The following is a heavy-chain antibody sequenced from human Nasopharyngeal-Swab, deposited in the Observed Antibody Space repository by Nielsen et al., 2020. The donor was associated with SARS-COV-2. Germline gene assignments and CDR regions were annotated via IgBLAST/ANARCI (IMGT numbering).Heavy chain of an antibody. V-gene: IGHV4-4*02. J-gene: IGHJ4*02. Sequence: WIPQPPGKGLEWIGAIYHSGSTNYNPSLKSRVTISVDKSKNQFSLKLSSVTAADTAVYYCARANPEPSTSSGWYGRLVHYFDYWGQGTLVTVSS. CDR2: IYHSGST. CDR3: ARANPEPSTSSGWYGRLVHYFDY. D-gene: IGHD6-19*01.